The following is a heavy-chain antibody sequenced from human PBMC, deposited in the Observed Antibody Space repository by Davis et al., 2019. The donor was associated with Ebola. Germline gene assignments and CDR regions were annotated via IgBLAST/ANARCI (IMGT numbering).Heavy chain of an antibody. Sequence: GGSLRLSCAASGFTFSSYSMTWVRQAPGKGLEWVSSISSSSSYIYYADSVKGRFTISRHNSKNTLYLQMNSLRAEDTAVYYCARDSVAGTDYYGMDVWGQGTTVTVSS. D-gene: IGHD6-19*01. CDR2: ISSSSSYI. V-gene: IGHV3-21*04. CDR3: ARDSVAGTDYYGMDV. CDR1: GFTFSSYS. J-gene: IGHJ6*02.